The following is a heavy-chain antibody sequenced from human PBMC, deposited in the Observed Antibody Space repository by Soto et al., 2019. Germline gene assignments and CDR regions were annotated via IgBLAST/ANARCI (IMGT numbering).Heavy chain of an antibody. V-gene: IGHV1-8*01. J-gene: IGHJ6*03. Sequence: QVQLVQSGAEVKKPGASVKVSCKASGYTFTSYDINWVRQATGQGLEWMGWMNPNSGNTGYAQMFQGRVTMTRNTSISTAYMELSSLRSEDTAVYYCARDSSSWQTYYYYYMDVWGKGTTVTVSS. CDR2: MNPNSGNT. CDR1: GYTFTSYD. CDR3: ARDSSSWQTYYYYYMDV. D-gene: IGHD6-13*01.